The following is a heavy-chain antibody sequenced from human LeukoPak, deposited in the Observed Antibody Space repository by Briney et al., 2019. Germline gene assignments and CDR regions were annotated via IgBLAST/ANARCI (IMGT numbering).Heavy chain of an antibody. J-gene: IGHJ4*02. CDR3: ARVKILWFGELLIDY. D-gene: IGHD3-10*01. CDR1: GFTFSSYS. CDR2: ISSSSSTI. V-gene: IGHV3-48*04. Sequence: GGSLRLSCAASGFTFSSYSMNWVRQAPGKGLEWVSYISSSSSTIYYADSVKGRFTISRDNAKNSLYLQMNSLRAEDTAVYYCARVKILWFGELLIDYWGQGTLVTVSS.